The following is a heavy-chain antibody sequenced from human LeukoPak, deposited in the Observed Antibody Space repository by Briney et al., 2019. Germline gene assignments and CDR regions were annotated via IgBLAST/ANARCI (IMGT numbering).Heavy chain of an antibody. V-gene: IGHV1-69*05. CDR2: IIPIFGTA. J-gene: IGHJ4*02. CDR3: ARGPELERFDY. Sequence: ASVTVSCKASGCTFSSYAISWVRQAPGQGLEWMGGIIPIFGTANYAQKFQGRVTITTDESTSTAYMELSSLRSEDTAVYYCARGPELERFDYWGQGTLVTVSS. D-gene: IGHD1-1*01. CDR1: GCTFSSYA.